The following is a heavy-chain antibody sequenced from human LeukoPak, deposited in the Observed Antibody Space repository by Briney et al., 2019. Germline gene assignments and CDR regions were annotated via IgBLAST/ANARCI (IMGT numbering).Heavy chain of an antibody. CDR1: GGSISSSSYY. CDR3: ARVPWEPRVWYFDL. J-gene: IGHJ2*01. V-gene: IGHV4-39*07. CDR2: IYYSGST. Sequence: SETLSLTCTVSGGSISSSSYYWGWIRQPPGKGLEWIGSIYYSGSTYYNPSLKSRVTISVDTSKNQFSLKLSSVTAADTAVYYCARVPWEPRVWYFDLWGRGTLVTVSS. D-gene: IGHD1-26*01.